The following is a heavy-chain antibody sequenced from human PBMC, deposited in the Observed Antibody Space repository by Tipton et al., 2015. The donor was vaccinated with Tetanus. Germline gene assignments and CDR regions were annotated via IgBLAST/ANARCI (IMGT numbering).Heavy chain of an antibody. CDR3: AKVPRESYGDTDAFDI. CDR1: GFTFSSYA. Sequence: SLRLSCAASGFTFSSYAMSWVRQAPGKGLEWVSAISGSGGSTYYADSVKGRFTISRDNSKNTLYLQMNSLRAEDTAVYYCAKVPRESYGDTDAFDIWGQGTMVTVSS. CDR2: ISGSGGST. D-gene: IGHD4-17*01. V-gene: IGHV3-23*01. J-gene: IGHJ3*02.